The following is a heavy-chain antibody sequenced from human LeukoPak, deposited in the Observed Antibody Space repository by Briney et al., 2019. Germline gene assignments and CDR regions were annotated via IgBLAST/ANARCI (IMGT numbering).Heavy chain of an antibody. CDR3: ARDRKLNYGGNPESAFDI. V-gene: IGHV1-18*01. J-gene: IGHJ3*02. D-gene: IGHD4-23*01. CDR1: GYTFTSYG. CDR2: ISAYNGKT. Sequence: ASVKVSCKASGYTFTSYGISWVRQAPGQGLEWMGWISAYNGKTNYAQKVQGRVTMTTDTSTSTAYMELRSLRSDDTAVYYCARDRKLNYGGNPESAFDIWGQGTMVTVSS.